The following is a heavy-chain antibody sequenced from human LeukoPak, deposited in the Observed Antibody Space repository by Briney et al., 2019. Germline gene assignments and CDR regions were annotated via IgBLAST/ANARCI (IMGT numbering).Heavy chain of an antibody. CDR1: GGTFSSYA. V-gene: IGHV1-69*05. Sequence: SVKVSCKASGGTFSSYAISWVRQAPGQGLEWMGGIIPIFGTANYAQKFRGRVTITTDESTSTAYMELSSLRSEDTAVYYCAGGEMATSTHVSLDYWGQGTLVTVSS. CDR2: IIPIFGTA. CDR3: AGGEMATSTHVSLDY. D-gene: IGHD5-24*01. J-gene: IGHJ4*02.